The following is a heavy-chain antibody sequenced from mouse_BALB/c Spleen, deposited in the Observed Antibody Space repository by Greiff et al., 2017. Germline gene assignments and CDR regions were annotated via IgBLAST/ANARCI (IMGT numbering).Heavy chain of an antibody. CDR3: ARRGYRYAFDY. D-gene: IGHD2-14*01. CDR1: GYTFSSYW. Sequence: QVQLQQSGAELMKPGASVKISCKATGYTFSSYWIEWVKQRPGHGLEWIGEILPGSGSTNYNEKFKGKATFTADTSSNTAYMQLSSLTSEDSAVYYFARRGYRYAFDYWGQGTTLTVSS. CDR2: ILPGSGST. J-gene: IGHJ2*01. V-gene: IGHV1-9*01.